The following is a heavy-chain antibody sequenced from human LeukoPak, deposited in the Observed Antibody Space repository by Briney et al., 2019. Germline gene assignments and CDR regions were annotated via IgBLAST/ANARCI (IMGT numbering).Heavy chain of an antibody. CDR2: IIPIFGIA. CDR3: ARDGNCSGGSCPDAFDI. CDR1: GRTFSSYA. D-gene: IGHD2-15*01. Sequence: SVKVCCKASGRTFSSYAISWVRQAPGQGLEWRGGIIPIFGIAKYAQKFQGRVTFTAAEYTSTTPMGLSSMRSEDTAAYYCARDGNCSGGSCPDAFDIWGQGTMVTVSS. V-gene: IGHV1-69*01. J-gene: IGHJ3*02.